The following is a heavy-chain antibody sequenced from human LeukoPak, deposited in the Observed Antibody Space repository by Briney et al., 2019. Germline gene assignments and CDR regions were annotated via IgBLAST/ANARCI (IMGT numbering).Heavy chain of an antibody. D-gene: IGHD2-2*01. Sequence: SETLPLTCAVYGGSFSGYYWSWIRQPPGKGLEWIGEINHSGSTNYNPSLKSRVTISVDTSKNQFSLKLSSVTAADTAVYYCARGGVVPAAKAYYYYGMDVWGQGTTVTVSS. V-gene: IGHV4-34*01. CDR2: INHSGST. CDR1: GGSFSGYY. CDR3: ARGGVVPAAKAYYYYGMDV. J-gene: IGHJ6*02.